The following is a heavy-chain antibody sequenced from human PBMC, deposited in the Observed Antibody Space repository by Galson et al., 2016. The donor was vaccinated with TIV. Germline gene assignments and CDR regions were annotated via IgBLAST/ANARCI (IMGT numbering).Heavy chain of an antibody. Sequence: SVKVSCKASGYPVTTYCMHWVRQGPGQGLEWMGIINPSGGGTTYAQHFQGRLTMTRDTSTSTVYMELSSLRSEDTAVYYCARTQSCGGDCYYFDYWGQGALVTVSS. D-gene: IGHD2-21*02. J-gene: IGHJ4*02. CDR1: GYPVTTYC. V-gene: IGHV1-46*01. CDR3: ARTQSCGGDCYYFDY. CDR2: INPSGGGT.